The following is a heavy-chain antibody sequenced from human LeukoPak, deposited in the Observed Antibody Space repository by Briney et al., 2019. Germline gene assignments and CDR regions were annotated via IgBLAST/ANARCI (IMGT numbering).Heavy chain of an antibody. D-gene: IGHD3-10*02. CDR1: GFTFSSYA. Sequence: GGSLRLSCAASGFTFSSYAMSWVRQAPGKGLEWVSFISSSSSYIYYADSVKGRFTISRDNAKNSLYLQMKSLRAEDTAVYYCARGTMFPYYFDYWGQGSLVTVSS. J-gene: IGHJ4*02. CDR2: ISSSSSYI. CDR3: ARGTMFPYYFDY. V-gene: IGHV3-21*01.